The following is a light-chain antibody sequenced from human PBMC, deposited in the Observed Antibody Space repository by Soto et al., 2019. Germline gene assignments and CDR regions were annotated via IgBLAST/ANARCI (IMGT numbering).Light chain of an antibody. CDR2: LAS. Sequence: DIVMTQSPLSLHVTPGEPASISCRSSQSLLQTNGYNYLDWYLQRPGQSPQLLIYLASTRASGVPDRFSGIGSGTDFTLKISRVEPEDVGVYYCMQALQTPITFGQGTRLEI. CDR3: MQALQTPIT. V-gene: IGKV2-28*01. J-gene: IGKJ5*01. CDR1: QSLLQTNGYNY.